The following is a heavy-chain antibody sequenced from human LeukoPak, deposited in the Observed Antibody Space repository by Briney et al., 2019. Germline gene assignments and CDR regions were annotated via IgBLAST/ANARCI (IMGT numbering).Heavy chain of an antibody. CDR2: ITPNSGGT. CDR1: GYTFTGYY. V-gene: IGHV1-2*02. J-gene: IGHJ4*02. CDR3: ARDRMVRGVIIPPYDLDY. Sequence: VSVKVSCKASGYTFTGYYIHWVRQAPGQGLEWMGWITPNSGGTTFAQKFQGRVTMTRDTSLSTAYMELSRLTSDDTAVYYCARDRMVRGVIIPPYDLDYWGQGTLVTV. D-gene: IGHD3-10*01.